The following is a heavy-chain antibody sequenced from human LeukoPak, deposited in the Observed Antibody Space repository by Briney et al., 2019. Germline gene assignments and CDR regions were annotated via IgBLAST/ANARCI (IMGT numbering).Heavy chain of an antibody. CDR3: AKRPISGNDKSFDY. CDR2: ISGSGSST. CDR1: GFTFSNCA. J-gene: IGHJ4*02. Sequence: GGSLRLSCSASGFTFSNCAMHWVRQAPGKGLEYVSAISGSGSSTYYADSVKGRFTISRDNSKNTLYLQMISLRVEDTAVYFCAKRPISGNDKSFDYWGQGTLVTVSS. D-gene: IGHD3-3*01. V-gene: IGHV3-64*04.